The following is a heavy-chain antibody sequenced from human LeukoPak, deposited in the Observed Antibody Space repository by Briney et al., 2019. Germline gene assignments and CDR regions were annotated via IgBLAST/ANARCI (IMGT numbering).Heavy chain of an antibody. CDR3: ARGSSGWFNYYYYMDV. V-gene: IGHV1-8*01. D-gene: IGHD6-19*01. CDR2: MNPNSGNT. Sequence: ASVKVSCKASGYTFTSYDINCVRQATGQGVEWMGGMNPNSGNTGYAQKFQGRGTINRNTSTSTAYMELSSLRSEDTGVYYCARGSSGWFNYYYYMDVWGKGTTVTVSS. CDR1: GYTFTSYD. J-gene: IGHJ6*03.